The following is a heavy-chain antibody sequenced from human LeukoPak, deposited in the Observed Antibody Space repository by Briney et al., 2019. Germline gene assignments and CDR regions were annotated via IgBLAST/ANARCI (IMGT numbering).Heavy chain of an antibody. D-gene: IGHD2-15*01. J-gene: IGHJ4*02. V-gene: IGHV6-1*01. CDR2: TYYRSKWYY. CDR1: GDSVSSQSGA. CDR3: AHGLSRVGFNY. Sequence: SQTLSLTCAISGDSVSSQSGAWNWIRQSPSRGLEWLGRTYYRSKWYYEYAVSLKSRVTMIPDTSKNQFFLQLSSVTPEDTAVYYCAHGLSRVGFNYWGQGTLVTVYS.